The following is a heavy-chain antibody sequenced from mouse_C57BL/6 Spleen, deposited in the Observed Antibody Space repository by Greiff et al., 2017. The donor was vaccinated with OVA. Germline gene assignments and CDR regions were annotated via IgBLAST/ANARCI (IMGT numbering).Heavy chain of an antibody. CDR1: GYTFTSYW. D-gene: IGHD2-1*01. Sequence: VQLQQPGAELVKPGASVKLSCKASGYTFTSYWMHWVKQRPGQGLEWIGMIHPNSGSTNYNEKFKSKATLTVDKSSSTAYMELRSLTSEDSAVYYCARGDLGNYVAWFAYWGQGTLVTVSA. V-gene: IGHV1-64*01. CDR2: IHPNSGST. J-gene: IGHJ3*01. CDR3: ARGDLGNYVAWFAY.